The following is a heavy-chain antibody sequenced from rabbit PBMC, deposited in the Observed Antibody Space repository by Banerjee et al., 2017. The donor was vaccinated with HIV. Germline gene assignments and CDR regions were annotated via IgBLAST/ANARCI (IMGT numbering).Heavy chain of an antibody. CDR1: GFTLSSYW. V-gene: IGHV1S45*01. CDR2: IYTSSGST. Sequence: QEQLEESGGDLVKPEGSLTLTCTASGFTLSSYWICWVRQAPGKGLEWIACIYTSSGSTWYANWVNGRFTISKTSSTTVTLQMTSLTAADTATYFCARDLAGVIGWNFNLWGQGTLVTVS. CDR3: ARDLAGVIGWNFNL. D-gene: IGHD4-1*01. J-gene: IGHJ4*01.